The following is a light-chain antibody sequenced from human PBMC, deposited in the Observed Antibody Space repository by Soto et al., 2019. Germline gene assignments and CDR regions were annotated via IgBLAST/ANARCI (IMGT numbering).Light chain of an antibody. J-gene: IGKJ1*01. CDR1: QSVSSSY. V-gene: IGKV3-20*01. CDR2: GAS. CDR3: QQYGSSQS. Sequence: EIVLTQSPGTLSLSPGERATLSCRASQSVSSSYLAWHQQKPGQAPRLLIYGASSRATSIPDRFSGSGSGTDFTLTMSRLEPEDFALYFCQQYGSSQSFGQATNVEIK.